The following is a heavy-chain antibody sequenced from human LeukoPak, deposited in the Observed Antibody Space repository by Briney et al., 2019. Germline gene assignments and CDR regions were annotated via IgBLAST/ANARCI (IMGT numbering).Heavy chain of an antibody. J-gene: IGHJ3*02. V-gene: IGHV1-18*01. CDR3: ARVMFLGIVVVPAAITRGAFDI. CDR1: GYTFTSYG. CDR2: ISAYNGNT. Sequence: ASVKVSCKASGYTFTSYGISWVRQAPGQGLEWMGWISAYNGNTNYAQKLQGRVTMTTDTSTSTAYMELRSLRSDDTAVYYCARVMFLGIVVVPAAITRGAFDIWGQGTMVTVSS. D-gene: IGHD2-2*03.